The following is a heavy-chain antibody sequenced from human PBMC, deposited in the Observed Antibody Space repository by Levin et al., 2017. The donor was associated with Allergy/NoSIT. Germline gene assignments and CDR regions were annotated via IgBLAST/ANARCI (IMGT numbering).Heavy chain of an antibody. CDR3: ARVGWVVATFFDY. J-gene: IGHJ4*02. V-gene: IGHV3-11*01. CDR1: GFTFSDYY. D-gene: IGHD5-12*01. Sequence: GESLKISCAASGFTFSDYYMSWIRQAPGKGLEWVSHISSSGNTIYYADSVKGRFTISRDNAKNSLYLQMNSLRAEDTAVYYCARVGWVVATFFDYWGQGTLVTVSS. CDR2: ISSSGNTI.